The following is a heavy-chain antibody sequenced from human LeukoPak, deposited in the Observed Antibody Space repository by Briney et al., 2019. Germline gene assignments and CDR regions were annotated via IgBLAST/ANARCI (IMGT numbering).Heavy chain of an antibody. V-gene: IGHV4-59*01. D-gene: IGHD3-10*01. CDR2: INHSGST. Sequence: SETLSLTCTVSGGSISTYYWSWIRQPPGKGLEWIGEINHSGSTNYNPSLKSRVTISLDTSKNQFSLKLSSVTAADTAVYYCARSELLWFGGVNSGFDYWGQGTLVTVSS. CDR3: ARSELLWFGGVNSGFDY. J-gene: IGHJ4*02. CDR1: GGSISTYY.